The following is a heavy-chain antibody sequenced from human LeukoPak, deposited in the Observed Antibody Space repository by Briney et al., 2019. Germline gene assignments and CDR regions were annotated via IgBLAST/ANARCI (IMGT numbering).Heavy chain of an antibody. J-gene: IGHJ5*02. Sequence: PTGGSLRLSCAASGFTFSSYWMHWVRHARGKGPVWVSRINNDGSGTTYADSVKGRFTISRDDAKNTLYLQMNSLRAEDTAVYYCVRGGESTWSWGQGTLVTVSS. CDR2: INNDGSGT. V-gene: IGHV3-74*01. CDR1: GFTFSSYW. CDR3: VRGGESTWS. D-gene: IGHD2-15*01.